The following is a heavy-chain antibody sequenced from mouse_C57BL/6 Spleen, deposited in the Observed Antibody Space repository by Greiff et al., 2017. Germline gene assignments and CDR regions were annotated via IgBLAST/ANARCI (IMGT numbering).Heavy chain of an antibody. J-gene: IGHJ2*01. V-gene: IGHV14-4*01. Sequence: EVKLVESGAELVRPGASVKLSCTASGFNIKDDYIHWVKQRPEQGLEWIGWIDPENGDTEYASKFQGKATITADTSSNTAYLQLSSLTSEDTAVYYCTTEGIYYYGSSYGRVFDYWGQGTTLTVSS. CDR1: GFNIKDDY. D-gene: IGHD1-1*01. CDR3: TTEGIYYYGSSYGRVFDY. CDR2: IDPENGDT.